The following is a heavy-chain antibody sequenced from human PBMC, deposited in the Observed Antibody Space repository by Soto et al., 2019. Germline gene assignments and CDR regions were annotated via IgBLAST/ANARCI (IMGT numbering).Heavy chain of an antibody. CDR3: ALDYYGSGSYPNDAFDI. CDR1: GFTFSSSA. D-gene: IGHD3-10*01. J-gene: IGHJ3*02. Sequence: EVQLLESGGGLVQPGGSLRLSCAASGFTFSSSAMSWVRQAPGKRLEWVSAISGSGGSPYYADSVKGRFTISRDNNKKTLYLQMNSLRAEDTAVYYCALDYYGSGSYPNDAFDIWGQGTMVTVSS. CDR2: ISGSGGSP. V-gene: IGHV3-23*01.